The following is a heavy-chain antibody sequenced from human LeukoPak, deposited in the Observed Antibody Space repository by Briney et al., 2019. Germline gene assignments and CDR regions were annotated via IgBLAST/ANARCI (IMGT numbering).Heavy chain of an antibody. J-gene: IGHJ3*02. D-gene: IGHD2-15*01. CDR3: ARDICSGGSCYGALFAFDI. Sequence: GASVEVSCKASGYTFTGYYMHWVRQAPGQGLEWMGWINPNSGGTNYAQKFQGWVTMTRDTSISTAYMELSRLRSDDTAVYYCARDICSGGSCYGALFAFDIWGQGTMVTVSS. CDR1: GYTFTGYY. V-gene: IGHV1-2*04. CDR2: INPNSGGT.